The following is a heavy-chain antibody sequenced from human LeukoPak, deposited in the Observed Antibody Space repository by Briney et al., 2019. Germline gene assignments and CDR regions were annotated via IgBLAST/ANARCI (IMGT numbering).Heavy chain of an antibody. CDR2: IATGGSAI. CDR1: GFTFSSYE. Sequence: PGGSLRLSCAASGFTFSSYEMSWVRQAPGKGLEWVSYIATGGSAIYYADSVKGRFTISRDSAKNSLYLQMNSLRAEDMAVYYCVRGGYCSSTICYWYNAFDMWGQGTMVTVSS. J-gene: IGHJ3*02. V-gene: IGHV3-48*03. D-gene: IGHD2-2*01. CDR3: VRGGYCSSTICYWYNAFDM.